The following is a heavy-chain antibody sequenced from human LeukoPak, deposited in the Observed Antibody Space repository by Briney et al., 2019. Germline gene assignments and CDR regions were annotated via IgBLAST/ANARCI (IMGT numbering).Heavy chain of an antibody. CDR3: ARGVVPAANNNWFDP. D-gene: IGHD2-2*01. V-gene: IGHV1-69*05. Sequence: SVKVSCKASGGTFSSYAISWVRQAPGQGLEWMGGIIPVFGTANYAQKFQGRVTITTDESTSTAYMELSSLRSEDTAVYYCARGVVPAANNNWFDPWGQGTLVTVSS. CDR1: GGTFSSYA. J-gene: IGHJ5*02. CDR2: IIPVFGTA.